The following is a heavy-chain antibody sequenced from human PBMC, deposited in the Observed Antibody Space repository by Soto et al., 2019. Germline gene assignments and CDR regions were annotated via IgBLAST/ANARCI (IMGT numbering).Heavy chain of an antibody. CDR3: ARGAAPYYYYGMDV. J-gene: IGHJ6*01. CDR2: IYSGGST. V-gene: IGHV3-53*01. Sequence: GGSLRLSCAASGFTVSSNYMSWVRQAPGKGLEWVSVIYSGGSTYYADSVKGRFTISRDNSKNTLYLQMNSLRAEDTAVYYCARGAAPYYYYGMDVWGQGTTVTVSS. D-gene: IGHD6-25*01. CDR1: GFTVSSNY.